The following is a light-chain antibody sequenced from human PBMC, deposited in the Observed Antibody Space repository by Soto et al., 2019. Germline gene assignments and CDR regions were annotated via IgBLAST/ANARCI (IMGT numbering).Light chain of an antibody. Sequence: AIRMTQSPSSFSASTGDRVTITCRASRGISSHLAWYQVKPGKAPRLLIYTASYLESGVPSRFSGSGSGTDFTLTISSLQSEDFAVYYCQQYFRYPLTFGGGTKVDIK. CDR1: RGISSH. CDR2: TAS. J-gene: IGKJ4*01. CDR3: QQYFRYPLT. V-gene: IGKV1-8*01.